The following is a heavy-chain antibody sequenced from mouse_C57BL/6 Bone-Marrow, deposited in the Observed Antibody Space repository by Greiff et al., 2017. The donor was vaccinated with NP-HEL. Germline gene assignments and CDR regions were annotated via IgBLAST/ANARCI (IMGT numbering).Heavy chain of an antibody. CDR3: ARSGDYYGSIYPAWFAY. D-gene: IGHD1-1*01. Sequence: QVQLKQPGAELVMPGASVKLSCKASGYTFTSYWMHWVKQRPGQGLEWIGEIDPSDSYTNYNQKFKGKSTLTVDKSSSTAYMQLSSLTSEDSAVYDCARSGDYYGSIYPAWFAYWGQGTLVTVSA. J-gene: IGHJ3*01. V-gene: IGHV1-69*01. CDR2: IDPSDSYT. CDR1: GYTFTSYW.